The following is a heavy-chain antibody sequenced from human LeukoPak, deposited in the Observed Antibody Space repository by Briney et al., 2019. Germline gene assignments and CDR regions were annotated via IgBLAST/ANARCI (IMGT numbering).Heavy chain of an antibody. CDR3: ARLTGAPDY. Sequence: SETLSLTCAVSAGSFSGYYWSWIRQPPGKGMEGIGEINHSGSTNYNPSLKSRVTISVDTSKNQFSPKLSSVTAADTAVYYCARLTGAPDYWGQGTLVTVSS. CDR1: AGSFSGYY. CDR2: INHSGST. J-gene: IGHJ4*02. D-gene: IGHD1-1*01. V-gene: IGHV4-34*01.